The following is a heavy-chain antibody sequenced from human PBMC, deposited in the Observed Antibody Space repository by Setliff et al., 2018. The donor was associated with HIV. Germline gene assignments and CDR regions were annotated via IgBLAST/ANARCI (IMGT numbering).Heavy chain of an antibody. V-gene: IGHV4-34*01. CDR3: ARHRVITGSFDS. CDR2: INHSGST. D-gene: IGHD3-10*01. J-gene: IGHJ4*02. Sequence: SETLSLTCAVYGGSFSGYYWSWIRQPPGKGLEWIGEINHSGSTNYNMSLWSRVTISLDASRNQFSLKLSSVTAADTAVYYCARHRVITGSFDSWGQGTLVTVSS. CDR1: GGSFSGYY.